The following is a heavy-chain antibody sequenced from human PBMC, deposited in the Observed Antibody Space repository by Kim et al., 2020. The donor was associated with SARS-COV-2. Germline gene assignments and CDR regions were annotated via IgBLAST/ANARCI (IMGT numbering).Heavy chain of an antibody. CDR1: GGSISTYY. CDR2: IHNSGST. Sequence: SETLSLTCTVSGGSISTYYWSWIRQPPGKGLEWIGYIHNSGSTNYNPSLKSRVTISVDTSKNQFSLKLSSVTAADTAVYYCATTTPGYSSSWYYLDSWG. D-gene: IGHD6-13*01. CDR3: ATTTPGYSSSWYYLDS. V-gene: IGHV4-59*01. J-gene: IGHJ4*01.